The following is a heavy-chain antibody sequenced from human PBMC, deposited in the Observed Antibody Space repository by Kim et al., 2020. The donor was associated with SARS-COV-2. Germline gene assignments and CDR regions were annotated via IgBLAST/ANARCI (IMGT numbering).Heavy chain of an antibody. J-gene: IGHJ3*02. Sequence: GGSLRLSCAASGFTFRDYYMSWVRQAPGKGLDWLSYISGSGGYTNYADSVKGRFTVSRDNAKNSLYLQMNNLRADDTAVYYCARDRPDASGFSEYAFDIWGQGTMVTVSS. CDR2: ISGSGGYT. V-gene: IGHV3-11*05. CDR1: GFTFRDYY. D-gene: IGHD5-12*01. CDR3: ARDRPDASGFSEYAFDI.